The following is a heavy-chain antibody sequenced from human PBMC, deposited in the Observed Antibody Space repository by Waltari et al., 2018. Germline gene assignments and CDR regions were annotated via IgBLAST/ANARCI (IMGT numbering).Heavy chain of an antibody. Sequence: QLQLQESGPGLVKPSETLSLTCTVPGGPISSSSYYWGWIRQPPGKGLEWIGGTYYSGSTLYTPSLQSRCTISVATSKDQSSLQLGSAAAADTAVYYCASLEGWFDPWGQGTLVTVSS. J-gene: IGHJ5*02. CDR2: TYYSGST. CDR3: ASLEGWFDP. CDR1: GGPISSSSYY. V-gene: IGHV4-39*01.